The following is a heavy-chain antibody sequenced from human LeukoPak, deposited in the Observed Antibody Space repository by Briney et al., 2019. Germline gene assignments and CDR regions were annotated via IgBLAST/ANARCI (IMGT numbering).Heavy chain of an antibody. CDR1: GFTFSSYE. CDR3: QTIVGADYFDY. V-gene: IGHV3-48*01. CDR2: ISSSSSTI. Sequence: LTGGSLRLSCAVSGFTFSSYEMNWVRQAPGKGLEWVSYISSSSSTIYYADSVKGRFTISRDNAKNSLYLQMNSLRAEDTAVYYCQTIVGADYFDYWGQGTLVTVSS. D-gene: IGHD1-26*01. J-gene: IGHJ4*02.